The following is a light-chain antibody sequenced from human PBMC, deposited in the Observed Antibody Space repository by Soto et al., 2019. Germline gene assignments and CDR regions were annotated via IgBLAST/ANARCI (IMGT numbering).Light chain of an antibody. V-gene: IGLV2-23*01. CDR2: EGN. CDR1: SSDVGSYNL. J-gene: IGLJ1*01. Sequence: QSALTQPASVSGSPGQSITISCTGSSSDVGSYNLVSWYQQYPGKAPKLMIFEGNKRPSGVSYRFSGSKSGNTASLTISGLQAEDEADYYCCSFAGSITLYVFGTGTKVTVL. CDR3: CSFAGSITLYV.